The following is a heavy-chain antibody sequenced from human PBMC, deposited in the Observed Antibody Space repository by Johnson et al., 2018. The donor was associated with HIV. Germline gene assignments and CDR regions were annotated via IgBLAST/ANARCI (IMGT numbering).Heavy chain of an antibody. CDR1: GFTFSSYA. Sequence: VQLVESGGGLVQPGGSLRLSCAASGFTFSSYAMSWVLQAPGKGLAWVVSIKQDGRAKYYVDSVKGRFTISRDNAKNSLYLQVNSLRAEDTAVYYCGREMEYYDFWSGYLPFAFDIWGQGTMVTVSS. CDR3: GREMEYYDFWSGYLPFAFDI. D-gene: IGHD3-3*01. J-gene: IGHJ3*02. V-gene: IGHV3-7*05. CDR2: IKQDGRAK.